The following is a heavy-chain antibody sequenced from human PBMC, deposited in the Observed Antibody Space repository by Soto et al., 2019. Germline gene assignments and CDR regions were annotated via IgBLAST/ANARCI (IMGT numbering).Heavy chain of an antibody. CDR1: GGSISSGGYY. V-gene: IGHV4-31*03. D-gene: IGHD4-17*01. Sequence: QVQLQEAGPGLVKPSQTLSPTCTVSGGSISSGGYYWSWIRQHPGKGLGWIGYIYYSGSTYYNPSLKSRVTISVDTSKNQFSLKLSSVTAADTAVYYCAREVDYGDYFQGLDDWGQGTLVTVSS. CDR2: IYYSGST. CDR3: AREVDYGDYFQGLDD. J-gene: IGHJ4*02.